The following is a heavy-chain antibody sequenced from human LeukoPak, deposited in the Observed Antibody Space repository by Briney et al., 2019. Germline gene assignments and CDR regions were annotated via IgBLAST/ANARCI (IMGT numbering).Heavy chain of an antibody. J-gene: IGHJ4*02. CDR2: IHTSGGT. CDR1: GGSISSYY. V-gene: IGHV4-4*07. D-gene: IGHD3-10*01. CDR3: ARDTYYYGWGSQTPHFDY. Sequence: SETLSLTCTVSGGSISSYYWSWIRQPAGKGLEWIGRIHTSGGTNYNPSLKSRVTMSVDTSKNQFSLKLSSVTAADTAVYYCARDTYYYGWGSQTPHFDYWGQGTLVTVSS.